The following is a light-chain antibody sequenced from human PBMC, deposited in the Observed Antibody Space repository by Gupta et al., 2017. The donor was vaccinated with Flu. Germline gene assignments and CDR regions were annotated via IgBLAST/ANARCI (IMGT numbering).Light chain of an antibody. CDR1: SSNIGSNT. CDR3: AVWDDSLNGWV. V-gene: IGLV1-44*01. CDR2: SNI. Sequence: QSVLTQPPSASGNTGQRVTISCSGSSSNIGSNTVTWYQQLPGAAPKVLIYSNIQRPSGVPDRFSGSKSGTSASLAISGLQSEDEADYHCAVWDDSLNGWVFGGGTKLSVL. J-gene: IGLJ3*02.